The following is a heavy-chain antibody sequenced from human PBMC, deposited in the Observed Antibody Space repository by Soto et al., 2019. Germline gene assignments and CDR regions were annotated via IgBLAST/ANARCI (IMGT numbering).Heavy chain of an antibody. Sequence: SATMAXTFTGSWCSIIPFYFMLGGHPPGKGLEWIGYLYYSGNTNYNPSLKSRVTISVDASKNQVSLRLTSVTAADTAVYYCARVGGVADSNLDHWGQGTVVTVSS. V-gene: IGHV4-59*01. CDR2: LYYSGNT. CDR1: WCSIIPFY. J-gene: IGHJ4*02. D-gene: IGHD3-16*01. CDR3: ARVGGVADSNLDH.